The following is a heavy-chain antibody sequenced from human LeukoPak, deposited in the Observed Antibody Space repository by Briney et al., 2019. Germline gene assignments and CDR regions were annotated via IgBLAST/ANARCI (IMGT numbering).Heavy chain of an antibody. Sequence: GGSLRLSCEGSGFTFSNYWMGWVRQAPGKGLQWVANIKTDGSEKYYVDSVKGRFTISRDNAKNSLYLQMNSLRAEDTAVYYCARDRSTRGAFDIWGQGTMVTVSS. CDR1: GFTFSNYW. J-gene: IGHJ3*02. V-gene: IGHV3-7*01. CDR2: IKTDGSEK. CDR3: ARDRSTRGAFDI. D-gene: IGHD4-11*01.